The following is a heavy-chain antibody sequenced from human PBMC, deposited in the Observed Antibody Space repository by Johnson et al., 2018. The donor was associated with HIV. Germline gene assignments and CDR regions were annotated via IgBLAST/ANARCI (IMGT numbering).Heavy chain of an antibody. D-gene: IGHD3-16*01. CDR3: ANGGGGAFDI. V-gene: IGHV3-30-3*01. J-gene: IGHJ3*02. Sequence: QVQLVESGGGVVQPGRSLRLSCAASGFTFSSYDMHWVRQAPGKGLEWVALISYDGSNKYYADSVKGRFNISRDNSKNTLYLQMNSLRAEDTAVYYGANGGGGAFDIWGQGTMVTVSS. CDR2: ISYDGSNK. CDR1: GFTFSSYD.